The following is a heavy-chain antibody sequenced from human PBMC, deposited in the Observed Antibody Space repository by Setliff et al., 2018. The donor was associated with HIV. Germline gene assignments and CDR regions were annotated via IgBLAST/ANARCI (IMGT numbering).Heavy chain of an antibody. Sequence: SVKVSCKASGGTFSSYAISWVRQAPGQGLEWMGGIIPIFGTANYAQKFRGRVTITADESTSTAYMELSSLRSEDTAVYYCARGGGDGLSLRFYFDYWGQGTRVTVSS. J-gene: IGHJ4*02. CDR3: ARGGGDGLSLRFYFDY. CDR1: GGTFSSYA. D-gene: IGHD3-16*01. CDR2: IIPIFGTA. V-gene: IGHV1-69*13.